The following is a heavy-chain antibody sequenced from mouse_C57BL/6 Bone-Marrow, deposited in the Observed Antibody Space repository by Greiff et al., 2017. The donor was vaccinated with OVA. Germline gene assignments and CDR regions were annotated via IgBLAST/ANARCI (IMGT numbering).Heavy chain of an antibody. CDR2: ISNGGGST. D-gene: IGHD4-1*01. Sequence: EVKLQESGGGLVQPGGSLKLSCAASGFTFSDYYMYWVRQTPEKRLEWVAYISNGGGSTYYPDTVKGRFTISRDNAKNTLYLQMSRLKSEDTAMYYCARRRPLWDAYFDVWGTGTTVTVSS. V-gene: IGHV5-12*01. J-gene: IGHJ1*03. CDR3: ARRRPLWDAYFDV. CDR1: GFTFSDYY.